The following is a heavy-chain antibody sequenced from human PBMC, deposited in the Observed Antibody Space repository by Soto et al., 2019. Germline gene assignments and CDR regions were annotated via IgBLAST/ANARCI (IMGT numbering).Heavy chain of an antibody. V-gene: IGHV1-18*01. CDR1: GYTFTSYG. J-gene: IGHJ6*02. CDR2: ISAYNGNT. CDR3: ARDKGYDILTGYSSVYYYYGMDV. Sequence: ASVKVSCKASGYTFTSYGISWVRQAPGQGLEWMGWISAYNGNTNYAQKLQGRVTMTTDTSTSTAYMELRSLRSDDTAVYHCARDKGYDILTGYSSVYYYYGMDVWGQGTTVTVSS. D-gene: IGHD3-9*01.